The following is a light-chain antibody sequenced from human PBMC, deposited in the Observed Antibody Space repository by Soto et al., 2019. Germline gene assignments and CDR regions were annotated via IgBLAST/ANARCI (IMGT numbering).Light chain of an antibody. Sequence: DIQMTQSPSTLSASVGDRVTITCRASQRISSWLAWYQQKPGKAPKLLIYDASSLESGVPSRFSGSGSGIEFPLTISSMQPDDFATYYSQQYNSYYTFGQGTKLEIK. J-gene: IGKJ2*01. CDR2: DAS. V-gene: IGKV1-5*01. CDR1: QRISSW. CDR3: QQYNSYYT.